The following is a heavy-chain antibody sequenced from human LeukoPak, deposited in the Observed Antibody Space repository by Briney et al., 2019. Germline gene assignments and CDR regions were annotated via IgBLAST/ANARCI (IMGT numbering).Heavy chain of an antibody. V-gene: IGHV3-30*02. D-gene: IGHD3-9*01. CDR2: IRYDGSNK. CDR1: GFTFSSYG. CDR3: ARSRYLDWGGAFDM. Sequence: GGSLRLSCAASGFTFSSYGMHWVRQAPGKGLEWVAFIRYDGSNKYYADSVKGRFTISRDNSKNTVYLQLNGLRGGDTAIYYCARSRYLDWGGAFDMWGQGTMVTVSS. J-gene: IGHJ3*02.